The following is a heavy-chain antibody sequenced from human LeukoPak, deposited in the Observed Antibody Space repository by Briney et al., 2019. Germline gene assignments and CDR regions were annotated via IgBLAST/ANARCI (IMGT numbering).Heavy chain of an antibody. CDR2: IYHSGST. CDR1: GDSLSSSNW. D-gene: IGHD6-19*01. CDR3: ARWQWLFSNFDY. V-gene: IGHV4-4*02. Sequence: SETLSLTCAVSGDSLSSSNWYSWVRQPPGKGPEWIGEIYHSGSTNYNPSLKSRVTMSVDKSKNQFSLRLSSVTAADTAVYYCARWQWLFSNFDYWGQGTLVTVSS. J-gene: IGHJ4*02.